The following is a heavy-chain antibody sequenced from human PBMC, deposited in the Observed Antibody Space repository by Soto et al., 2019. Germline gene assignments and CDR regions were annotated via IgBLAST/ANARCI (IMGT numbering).Heavy chain of an antibody. J-gene: IGHJ6*02. V-gene: IGHV1-18*01. CDR2: ISAYNGNT. CDR3: ARELHDIVAPNSSDGMDV. D-gene: IGHD5-12*01. Sequence: ASVKVSCKASGYTFTSYGISWVRQAPGQGLEWMGWISAYNGNTNYAQKLQGRVTMTTDTSTSTAYMELRSLRSDDTAVYYCARELHDIVAPNSSDGMDVWGQGTRVTVSS. CDR1: GYTFTSYG.